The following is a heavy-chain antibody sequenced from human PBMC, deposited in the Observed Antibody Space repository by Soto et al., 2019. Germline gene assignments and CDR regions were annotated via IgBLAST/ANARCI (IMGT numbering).Heavy chain of an antibody. Sequence: GGSLRLSCAASGFTFSSYAMSWVRQAPGKGLEWVSAISGSGGSTYYADSVKGRFTISRDNSKNTLYLQMNSLRAEDTAVYDCARHRRRCSSTSCYEDPFEYFQHWGQGTLVTVSS. CDR3: ARHRRRCSSTSCYEDPFEYFQH. D-gene: IGHD2-2*01. V-gene: IGHV3-23*01. CDR1: GFTFSSYA. CDR2: ISGSGGST. J-gene: IGHJ1*01.